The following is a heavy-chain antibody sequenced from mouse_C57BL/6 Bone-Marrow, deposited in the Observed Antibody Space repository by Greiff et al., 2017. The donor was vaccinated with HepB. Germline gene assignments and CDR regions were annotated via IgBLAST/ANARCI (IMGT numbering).Heavy chain of an antibody. J-gene: IGHJ3*01. CDR1: GFSLTSYG. CDR3: ARREGLGRGFAY. D-gene: IGHD4-1*01. Sequence: VKLVESGPGLVQPSQSLSITCTVSGFSLTSYGVHWVRQSPGKGLEWLGVIWSGGSTDYNAAFISRLSISKDNSKSQVFFKMNSLQADDTAIYYCARREGLGRGFAYWGQGTLVTVSA. CDR2: IWSGGST. V-gene: IGHV2-2*01.